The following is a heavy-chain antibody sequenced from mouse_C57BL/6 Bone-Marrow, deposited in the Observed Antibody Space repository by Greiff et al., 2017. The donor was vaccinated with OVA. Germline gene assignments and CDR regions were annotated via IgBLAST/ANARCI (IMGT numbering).Heavy chain of an antibody. V-gene: IGHV1-50*01. CDR2: IDPSDSYT. CDR1: GYTFTSYW. Sequence: QVQLKQPGAELVKPGASVKLSCKASGYTFTSYWMQWVKQRPGQGLEWIGEIDPSDSYTNYNQKFKGKATLTVDTSSSTAYMQLSSLTSEDSAVYYCARRGLDYYAMDDWGQGTSVTVSS. CDR3: ARRGLDYYAMDD. J-gene: IGHJ4*01.